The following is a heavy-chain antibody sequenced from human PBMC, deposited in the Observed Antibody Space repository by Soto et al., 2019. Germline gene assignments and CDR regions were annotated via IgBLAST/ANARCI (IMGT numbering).Heavy chain of an antibody. CDR2: INAGNGNT. Sequence: ASVKVSCKASGYTFTSYAMHWVRQAPGQRLEWMGWINAGNGNTKYSQKFQGRVTITRDTSASTAYMELSSLRSEDTAVYYCARGLGAAPAEYFQHWGQGTLVTVSS. CDR3: ARGLGAAPAEYFQH. D-gene: IGHD1-26*01. J-gene: IGHJ1*01. V-gene: IGHV1-3*01. CDR1: GYTFTSYA.